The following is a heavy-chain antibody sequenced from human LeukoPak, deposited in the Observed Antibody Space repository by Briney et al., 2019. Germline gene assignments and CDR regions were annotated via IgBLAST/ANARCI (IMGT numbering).Heavy chain of an antibody. CDR3: AKAASTIAVAGHYHY. J-gene: IGHJ4*02. D-gene: IGHD6-19*01. CDR1: GFTFSNYN. V-gene: IGHV3-21*04. CDR2: ISSSSSYI. Sequence: GGSLRLSCAASGFTFSNYNMNWVRQAPGKGLEWVSSISSSSSYIYYADSVKGRFTISRDNSKNTLYLQMNSLRAEDTAVYYCAKAASTIAVAGHYHYWGQGTLVTVSS.